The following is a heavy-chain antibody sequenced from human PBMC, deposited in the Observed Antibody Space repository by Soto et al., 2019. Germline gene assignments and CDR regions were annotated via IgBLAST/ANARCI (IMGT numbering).Heavy chain of an antibody. Sequence: GGSLRLSWAASGFTFSSYDMHWVRQAPGKGLEWVAVISYDGSNKYYADSVKGRFTISRDNSKNTLYLQMNSLRAEDTAVYYCAKDNSHCSGGSCYGCDYWGQGTLVTV. D-gene: IGHD2-15*01. CDR2: ISYDGSNK. CDR3: AKDNSHCSGGSCYGCDY. J-gene: IGHJ4*02. V-gene: IGHV3-30*18. CDR1: GFTFSSYD.